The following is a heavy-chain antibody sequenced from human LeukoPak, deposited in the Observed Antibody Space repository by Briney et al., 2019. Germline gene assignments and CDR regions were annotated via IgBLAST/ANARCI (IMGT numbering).Heavy chain of an antibody. CDR2: ISYNGST. V-gene: IGHV4-59*01. CDR3: ARVPPDYDILTGYLRGHYYYMDV. J-gene: IGHJ6*03. D-gene: IGHD3-9*01. Sequence: PSETLSLTCTVSGGSISSYYWSWIRQPPGKGLERIGYISYNGSTNYNPSLKSRVTISVDTFKNQFSLKLSSVTAADTAVYYCARVPPDYDILTGYLRGHYYYMDVWGKGTTVTVSS. CDR1: GGSISSYY.